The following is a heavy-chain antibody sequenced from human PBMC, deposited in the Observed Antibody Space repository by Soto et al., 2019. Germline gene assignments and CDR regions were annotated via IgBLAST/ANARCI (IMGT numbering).Heavy chain of an antibody. Sequence: QVQMVQSGAEVKKPGASVKVSCKASGYTFTSYGISWVRQAPGQGLEWMGWISANNGNTNYAQKLQGRVTRTTDTSTSTSYMELRSLRSDATAVYYCARDRGSYALDYWGQGNLVTVSS. J-gene: IGHJ4*02. V-gene: IGHV1-18*01. CDR3: ARDRGSYALDY. D-gene: IGHD1-26*01. CDR1: GYTFTSYG. CDR2: ISANNGNT.